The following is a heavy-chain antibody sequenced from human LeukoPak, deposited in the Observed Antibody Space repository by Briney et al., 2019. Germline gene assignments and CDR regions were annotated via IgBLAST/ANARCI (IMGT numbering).Heavy chain of an antibody. V-gene: IGHV4-59*01. CDR3: ARGRYWSDYYYFDY. CDR2: IYYSGSA. Sequence: SETLSLTCTVSGGSITSYYWSWIRQPPGQGLEWIGYIYYSGSANYNPSLKSRLTISADTSKNQFSLKLSSVTAADTAVYYCARGRYWSDYYYFDYWGQGTLVTVSS. J-gene: IGHJ4*02. D-gene: IGHD3-3*01. CDR1: GGSITSYY.